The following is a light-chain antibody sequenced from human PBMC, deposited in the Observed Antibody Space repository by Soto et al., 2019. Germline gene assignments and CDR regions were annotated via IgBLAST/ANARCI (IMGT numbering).Light chain of an antibody. CDR2: GAS. Sequence: EILMTQSPAPLSVSPGERATVSCRSSQSVSSNLAWYQQKPGQAPRLLIYGASTRATGIPARFSGSGSGTEFTLTISSLQSEDFAVFYCQQYSNWPSWTSGQGTKVDI. J-gene: IGKJ1*01. CDR3: QQYSNWPSWT. CDR1: QSVSSN. V-gene: IGKV3-15*01.